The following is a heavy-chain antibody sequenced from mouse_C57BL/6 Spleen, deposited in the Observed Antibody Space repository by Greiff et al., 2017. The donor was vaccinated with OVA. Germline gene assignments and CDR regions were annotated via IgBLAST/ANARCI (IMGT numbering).Heavy chain of an antibody. D-gene: IGHD1-1*01. CDR3: ARMAKGDGSSYGDFDV. CDR2: IYPGDGST. CDR1: GYTFTDYT. Sequence: QVQLQQSDAELVKPGASVKLSCTVSGYTFTDYTIPWIQQRPEQGLEWIGYIYPGDGSTKYTDKFKGKATLTADKSSNTPYLQLNSLTSEDCGVDFWARMAKGDGSSYGDFDVWGTGTTVTVSS. J-gene: IGHJ1*03. V-gene: IGHV1-78*01.